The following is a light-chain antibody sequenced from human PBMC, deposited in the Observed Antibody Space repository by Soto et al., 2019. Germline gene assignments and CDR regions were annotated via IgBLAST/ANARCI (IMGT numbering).Light chain of an antibody. J-gene: IGKJ1*01. CDR1: QSIRTY. V-gene: IGKV1-39*01. CDR3: QQSYSAPPT. CDR2: AAS. Sequence: DIQMTQPPSSLSASVGDRVTITCRASQSIRTYLNWYQQKPGKAPKLLIYAASSLQSGVPSRFSGSGSGTDFTLTISSLQPEDFATYYCQQSYSAPPTFGQGTKV.